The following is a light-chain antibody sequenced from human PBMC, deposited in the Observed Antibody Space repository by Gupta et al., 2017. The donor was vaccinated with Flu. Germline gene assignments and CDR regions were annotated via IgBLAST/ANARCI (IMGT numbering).Light chain of an antibody. J-gene: IGKJ1*01. Sequence: EIVFTHSPGTLSFSPGERPTLSCTASQSVSSIYLAWYQQRPGQAPRLLIYGASSRATGIPYRFSGSGSGTDFTLTITRLEPEDFAVYYCQQYGSSPRTFGQGTKVEI. CDR2: GAS. CDR1: QSVSSIY. CDR3: QQYGSSPRT. V-gene: IGKV3-20*01.